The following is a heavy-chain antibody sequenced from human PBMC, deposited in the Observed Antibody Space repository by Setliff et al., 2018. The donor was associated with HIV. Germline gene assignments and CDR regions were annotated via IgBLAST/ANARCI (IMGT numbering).Heavy chain of an antibody. V-gene: IGHV4-39*01. J-gene: IGHJ4*02. CDR1: GGSISSSSYY. CDR3: ARLRWVGGLVVVIAQYFDY. Sequence: SETLSLTCTVSGGSISSSSYYWGWIRQPPGKGLEWIGSIYYSGSTYYNPSLKSRATISVDTSKNQFSLKLSSVTAADTAVYYCARLRWVGGLVVVIAQYFDYWGQGTLVTVSS. D-gene: IGHD2-21*01. CDR2: IYYSGST.